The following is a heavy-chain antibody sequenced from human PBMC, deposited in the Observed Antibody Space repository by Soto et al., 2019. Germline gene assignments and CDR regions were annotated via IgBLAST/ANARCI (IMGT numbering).Heavy chain of an antibody. J-gene: IGHJ4*02. V-gene: IGHV3-23*01. CDR1: GHTFHNYA. Sequence: EVQLLESGGGLEQPGGSLRLSCVGSGHTFHNYAMTWVRQAPGKGLEWVSGISGSGGSTYYADSVRGRFTISRDDSKNTLYLQMNRLRAEDTAGYYCAKVSRGSGVVPAALNWGQGTRVTVPS. CDR2: ISGSGGST. CDR3: AKVSRGSGVVPAALN. D-gene: IGHD2-2*01.